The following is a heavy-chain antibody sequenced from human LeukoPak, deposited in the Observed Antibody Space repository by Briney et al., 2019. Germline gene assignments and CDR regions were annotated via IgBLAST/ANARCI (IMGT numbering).Heavy chain of an antibody. Sequence: GGSLRLSCTASGFTFNNYAIRWVRQVPGKGLQWVSGISRSGRDPFFADSVKGRFSISRDNSKNMVYLQMNNLRAEDTAMYYCARDYGGEPFDYWGQGTLVTVSS. D-gene: IGHD4-23*01. J-gene: IGHJ4*02. CDR1: GFTFNNYA. CDR2: ISRSGRDP. V-gene: IGHV3-23*01. CDR3: ARDYGGEPFDY.